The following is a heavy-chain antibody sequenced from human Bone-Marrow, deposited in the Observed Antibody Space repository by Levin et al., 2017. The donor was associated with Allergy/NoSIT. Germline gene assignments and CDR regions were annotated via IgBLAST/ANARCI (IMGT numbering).Heavy chain of an antibody. CDR1: GGSFSGYY. D-gene: IGHD2-21*02. V-gene: IGHV4-34*01. J-gene: IGHJ4*02. Sequence: SETLSLTCAVYGGSFSGYYWSWIRQPPGKGLEWIGEINHSGSTNYNPSLKSRVTISVDTSKNQFSLKLSSVTAADTAVYYCARGQGGQWLVRLVVTATYPRGQGTLVTVSS. CDR2: INHSGST. CDR3: ARGQGGQWLVRLVVTATYP.